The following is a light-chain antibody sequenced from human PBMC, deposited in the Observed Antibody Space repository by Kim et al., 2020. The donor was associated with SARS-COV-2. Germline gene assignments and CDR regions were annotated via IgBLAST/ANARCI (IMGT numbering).Light chain of an antibody. J-gene: IGKJ1*01. V-gene: IGKV1-39*01. Sequence: AAVGDRVTITCRASQSISTYLKWYQQKPGKAPKLLIYAASSLQSGVPSRCSGSGSGTDFILTISRLQAEDFATYYCQQSYSTPRTFGQGTKVDIK. CDR3: QQSYSTPRT. CDR1: QSISTY. CDR2: AAS.